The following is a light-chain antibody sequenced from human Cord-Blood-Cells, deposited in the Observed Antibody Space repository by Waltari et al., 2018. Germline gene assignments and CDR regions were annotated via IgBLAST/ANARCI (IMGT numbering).Light chain of an antibody. CDR1: QSISSY. J-gene: IGKJ4*01. Sequence: IQYSPSPPSLSTSVRDSVTITCRASQSISSYLNWYQQKPGKAPKLLIYAASSLQSGVPARFSGSGSGTDFTLTISSLQLEDCGTCYCQQSYSTPPSFGGGTKVEIK. V-gene: IGKV1-39*01. CDR3: QQSYSTPPS. CDR2: AAS.